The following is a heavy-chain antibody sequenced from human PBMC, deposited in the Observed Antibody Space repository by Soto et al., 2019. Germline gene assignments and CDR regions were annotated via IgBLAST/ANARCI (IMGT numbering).Heavy chain of an antibody. CDR2: IYHGGST. CDR1: GYSISSGYY. D-gene: IGHD5-12*01. J-gene: IGHJ5*02. V-gene: IGHV4-38-2*01. CDR3: ARGAVVDVVAAFKRELDP. Sequence: SETLSLTCGVSGYSISSGYYWGWLRQPPGKGLEWIGSIYHGGSTYYNPSLNSRVTLSIDMTNNHVSLILNSATAADTAVYFCARGAVVDVVAAFKRELDPWGPGLLVTVSS.